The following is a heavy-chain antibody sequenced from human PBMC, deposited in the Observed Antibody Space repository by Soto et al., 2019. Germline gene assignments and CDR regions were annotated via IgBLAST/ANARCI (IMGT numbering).Heavy chain of an antibody. CDR3: AKGSPRRLGELSTSFDY. CDR1: GFTFDDYA. Sequence: PGGSLRLSGVASGFTFDDYAMHWVRQAPGRGLEWVSGISWNSGRIGYADSVKGRFTISRDNAKNSLYMQMNSLRAEDTALYYCAKGSPRRLGELSTSFDYWGQGILVTVSS. D-gene: IGHD3-16*02. J-gene: IGHJ4*02. CDR2: ISWNSGRI. V-gene: IGHV3-9*01.